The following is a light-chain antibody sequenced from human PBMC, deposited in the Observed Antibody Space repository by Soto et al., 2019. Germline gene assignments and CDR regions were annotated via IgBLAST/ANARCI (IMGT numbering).Light chain of an antibody. V-gene: IGLV2-8*01. J-gene: IGLJ1*01. Sequence: QSALTQPPSASGSPGQSVAISCTGTSRDVGGYNYVSWYQQHPGKAPKLMIYEVNKRPSGVPDRFSGSKSGNTASLTVSGLQAEDEADYYCSSYAGSSNVFGTGTKSPS. CDR2: EVN. CDR1: SRDVGGYNY. CDR3: SSYAGSSNV.